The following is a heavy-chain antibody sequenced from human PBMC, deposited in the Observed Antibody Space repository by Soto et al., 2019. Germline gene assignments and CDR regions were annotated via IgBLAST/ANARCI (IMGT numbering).Heavy chain of an antibody. J-gene: IGHJ3*02. D-gene: IGHD3-9*01. CDR1: GFTVTSNF. V-gene: IGHV3-66*01. CDR3: ARDSYYDILSGQGRDAFDI. CDR2: IYSGGSP. Sequence: EVQLVESGGGLVQPGGSLRLSCAASGFTVTSNFMSWVRQAPGKGLEWVSVIYSGGSPYYADSVKGRFTIFRDNSKNTLYLQMNSLRAEATAVYYCARDSYYDILSGQGRDAFDIWGQGTMVTVSS.